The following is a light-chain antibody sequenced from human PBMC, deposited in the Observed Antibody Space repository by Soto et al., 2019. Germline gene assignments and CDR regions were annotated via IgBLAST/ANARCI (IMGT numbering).Light chain of an antibody. CDR3: AAWDDSLNGLYV. CDR1: SSSIGSNT. V-gene: IGLV1-44*01. CDR2: SNN. Sequence: QSVLTQPPSASGTPGQRVTISCSGSSSSIGSNTVNWYQQLPGTAPKLLIYSNNQRPSGVPDRFSGSKSGTSASLAISGLQSEDEADYYCAAWDDSLNGLYVFGTGTNVTVL. J-gene: IGLJ1*01.